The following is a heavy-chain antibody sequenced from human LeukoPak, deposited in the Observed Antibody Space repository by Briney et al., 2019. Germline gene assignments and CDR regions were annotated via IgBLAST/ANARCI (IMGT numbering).Heavy chain of an antibody. CDR1: GFTFSSYE. V-gene: IGHV3-48*03. J-gene: IGHJ4*02. D-gene: IGHD6-13*01. CDR2: ISGSGSTK. Sequence: GGSLRLSCAASGFTFSSYEMNWVRQAPGKGLEWVSYISGSGSTKYYADSVKGRFTISRDNAKNSLYLRMNSLRAEDTAVYYCARKGSSWYYFDYWGQGTLVTVSS. CDR3: ARKGSSWYYFDY.